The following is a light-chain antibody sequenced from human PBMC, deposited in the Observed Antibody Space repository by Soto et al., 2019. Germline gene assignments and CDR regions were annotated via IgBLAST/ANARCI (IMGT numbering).Light chain of an antibody. Sequence: EIVLTQSPGTLSLSPGERATLSCRASQSVCSNYLAWYQQKPGQAPRLXISGASSRATGIPDRFSGSGSGTDFILTISRLEPEDFEVYYCQQYGSSPGTFGQGTKVDIK. V-gene: IGKV3-20*01. J-gene: IGKJ1*01. CDR1: QSVCSNY. CDR2: GAS. CDR3: QQYGSSPGT.